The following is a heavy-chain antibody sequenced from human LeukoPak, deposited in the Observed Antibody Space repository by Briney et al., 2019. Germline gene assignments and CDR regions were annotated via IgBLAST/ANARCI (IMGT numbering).Heavy chain of an antibody. CDR1: GDSMSSYY. CDR2: IYYSGHT. V-gene: IGHV4-59*01. CDR3: ARDRRDTSMVWDY. D-gene: IGHD5-18*01. J-gene: IGHJ4*02. Sequence: SETLSLTCTVSGDSMSSYYWSWIRQPPGKGLEWIGYIYYSGHTNYNPSLKSRVTISVDTSKNQFSLKMRSVTAADTAVYYCARDRRDTSMVWDYWGRGTLVTVSS.